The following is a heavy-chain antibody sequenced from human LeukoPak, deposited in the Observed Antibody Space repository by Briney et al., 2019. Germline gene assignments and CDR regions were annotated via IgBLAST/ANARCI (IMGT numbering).Heavy chain of an antibody. CDR1: GASISSYY. Sequence: NPSETLSLTCTVSGASISSYYWSWIRQPPGKGLEWIGYISNHGSANYNPSLNSPVTISVGTSKNQFFLDLRSVTAADTAVYYCARDIGSQMATISDWFDPWGQGTLVTVSS. CDR3: ARDIGSQMATISDWFDP. J-gene: IGHJ5*02. V-gene: IGHV4-59*12. CDR2: ISNHGSA. D-gene: IGHD5-24*01.